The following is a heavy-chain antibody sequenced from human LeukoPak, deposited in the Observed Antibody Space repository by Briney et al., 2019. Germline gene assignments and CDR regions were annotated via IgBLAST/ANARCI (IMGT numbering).Heavy chain of an antibody. Sequence: GESLKISCKGSGYTFAFYWIGWVRQMPGKGLEWMGIIYPGDSDTRYSPSFQGQVTISADKSINTAYLQWSSLKASDTAMYYCARHQAAINARYYDLWGRGSLVTVSS. V-gene: IGHV5-51*01. CDR2: IYPGDSDT. J-gene: IGHJ2*01. CDR1: GYTFAFYW. D-gene: IGHD5-24*01. CDR3: ARHQAAINARYYDL.